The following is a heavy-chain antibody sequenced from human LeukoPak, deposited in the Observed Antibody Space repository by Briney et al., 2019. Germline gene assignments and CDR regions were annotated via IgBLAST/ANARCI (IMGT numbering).Heavy chain of an antibody. CDR2: IYYSGST. J-gene: IGHJ6*03. CDR1: GGSISSYY. V-gene: IGHV4-59*01. CDR3: ARGARGGSMDV. Sequence: SETLSLTCTVSGGSISSYYWSWIRQPPGKGLEWIGYIYYSGSTNYNPSLKSRVTISVDTSKNQFSLKLSSVTAADTAVYYCARGARGGSMDVWGKGTMVTVSS. D-gene: IGHD1-26*01.